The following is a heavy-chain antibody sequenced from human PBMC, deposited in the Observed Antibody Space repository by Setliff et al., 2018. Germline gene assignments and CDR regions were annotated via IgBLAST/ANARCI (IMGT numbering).Heavy chain of an antibody. CDR3: ARVFYYGSGSYLYYFDS. CDR2: IYYSGST. J-gene: IGHJ4*02. CDR1: GGSISSSNW. V-gene: IGHV4-4*02. D-gene: IGHD3-10*01. Sequence: SETLSLTCAVSGGSISSSNWWSWVRQPPGKGLDWIGTIYYSGSTYYNPSLKSRVTISVDTSKNQFSLKLSSVTAADTAVYYCARVFYYGSGSYLYYFDSWGQGTLVTVSS.